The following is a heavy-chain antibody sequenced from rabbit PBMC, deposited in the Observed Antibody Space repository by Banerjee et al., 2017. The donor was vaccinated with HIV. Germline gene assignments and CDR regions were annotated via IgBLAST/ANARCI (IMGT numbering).Heavy chain of an antibody. Sequence: QSLEESGGDLVKPGASLTLTCTASGFSFSSYYYMCWVRQAPGKGLEWIACIDAGSSGNTYYASWAKGRFTSSKASSTTVTLQMSSLTAADTATYFCARARETWHNYSYSVYAPDFNLWGQGTLVTVS. CDR3: ARARETWHNYSYSVYAPDFNL. J-gene: IGHJ4*01. D-gene: IGHD6-1*01. CDR2: IDAGSSGNT. CDR1: GFSFSSYYY. V-gene: IGHV1S40*01.